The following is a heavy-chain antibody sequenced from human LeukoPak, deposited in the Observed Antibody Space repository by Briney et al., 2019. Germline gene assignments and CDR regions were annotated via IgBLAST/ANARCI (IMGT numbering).Heavy chain of an antibody. CDR2: ISGSGGGT. D-gene: IGHD3-22*01. Sequence: GGPLRLSCAASGFTFSSYAMSWVRQAPGKGLEWVSAISGSGGGTYYADSVKGRFTISRDNSKNTLYLQMNSLRAEDTAVYYCAKDDSSGYYPYYFDYWGQGTLVTVSS. J-gene: IGHJ4*02. V-gene: IGHV3-23*01. CDR1: GFTFSSYA. CDR3: AKDDSSGYYPYYFDY.